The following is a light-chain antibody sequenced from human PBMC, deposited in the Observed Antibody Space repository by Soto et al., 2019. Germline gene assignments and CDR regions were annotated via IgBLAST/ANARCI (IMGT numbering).Light chain of an antibody. CDR2: GAS. J-gene: IGKJ2*01. Sequence: EIVLTQSPGTLSFSPGERATLTCRASQSVSSSYLAWYQQKPGQAPRLLIYGASSRATGIPDRFSGSGSGTDFTLTISRREPEDFAVYYCQQYGSSPPHTFGQGTKLEIK. CDR1: QSVSSSY. V-gene: IGKV3-20*01. CDR3: QQYGSSPPHT.